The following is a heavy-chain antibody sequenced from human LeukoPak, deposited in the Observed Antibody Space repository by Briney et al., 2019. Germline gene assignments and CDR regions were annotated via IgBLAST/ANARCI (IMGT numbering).Heavy chain of an antibody. Sequence: ASVKVSCKASGYAFTSYGISWVRQAPGQGLEWMGWISAYNGNTNYAQKLQGRDTMTTDTSTSTAYMELRSLRSEDMAVYYCARSVGRISSGVDYWGQGTLVTVSS. J-gene: IGHJ4*02. CDR2: ISAYNGNT. D-gene: IGHD6-25*01. CDR3: ARSVGRISSGVDY. CDR1: GYAFTSYG. V-gene: IGHV1-18*03.